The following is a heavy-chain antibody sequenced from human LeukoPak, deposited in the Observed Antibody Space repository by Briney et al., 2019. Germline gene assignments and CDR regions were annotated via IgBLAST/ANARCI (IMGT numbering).Heavy chain of an antibody. CDR2: ISSDGTST. Sequence: PGGSLRLSCSASGFTFSSSSMHWVRRAPGKGLVWVSRISSDGTSTNYADSVKGRFIISRDNAKNTLYLRMNSLRAEDTAVYFCARVRSSSWFDYWGQGTLVAVSS. CDR1: GFTFSSSS. V-gene: IGHV3-74*01. D-gene: IGHD6-13*01. CDR3: ARVRSSSWFDY. J-gene: IGHJ4*02.